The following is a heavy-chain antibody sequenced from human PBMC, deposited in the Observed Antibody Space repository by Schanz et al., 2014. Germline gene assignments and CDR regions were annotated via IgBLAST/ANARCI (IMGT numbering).Heavy chain of an antibody. J-gene: IGHJ4*02. CDR1: GFTFSNYW. CDR2: IKQDGSEK. CDR3: AKGRMTATNFFDS. Sequence: EMQVVESGGGSVQPGGSLRVSCAASGFTFSNYWMSWVRQAPGKGLEWVANIKQDGSEKFYVDSVKGRFTISRDNAKNALYLQMNSLRAEDTAVYYCAKGRMTATNFFDSWGQGTLXTVSS. D-gene: IGHD1-7*01. V-gene: IGHV3-7*01.